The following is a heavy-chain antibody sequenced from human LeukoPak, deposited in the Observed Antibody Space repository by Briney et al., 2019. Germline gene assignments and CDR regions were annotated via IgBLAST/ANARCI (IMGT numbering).Heavy chain of an antibody. CDR1: GYSISSGYY. CDR3: ARVAHCSSTTCYQGIFDY. D-gene: IGHD2-2*01. CDR2: ICHSGST. Sequence: SETLSLTCTVSGYSISSGYYWGWIRQPPGKGLEWIGSICHSGSTYYNPSLKSRVTISVDTSKNQFSLKLSSVTAADTAVYYCARVAHCSSTTCYQGIFDYWGQGTPVTVSS. J-gene: IGHJ4*02. V-gene: IGHV4-38-2*02.